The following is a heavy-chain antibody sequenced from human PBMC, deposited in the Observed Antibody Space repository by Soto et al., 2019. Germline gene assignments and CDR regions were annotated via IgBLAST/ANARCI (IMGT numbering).Heavy chain of an antibody. V-gene: IGHV3-9*01. CDR3: TRHMVTFGGVSTYAFDI. CDR2: ISGNSAIK. Sequence: VQLVESGGALVQPGRSLRLSRAASGFTFANCVLHWVRQAPGKGLEWVSGISGNSAIKLYADSVKGRFTISRDNAKKSLYLQMDSLRAEDTALYYCTRHMVTFGGVSTYAFDIWGQGTMVTVSS. J-gene: IGHJ3*02. CDR1: GFTFANCV. D-gene: IGHD3-16*01.